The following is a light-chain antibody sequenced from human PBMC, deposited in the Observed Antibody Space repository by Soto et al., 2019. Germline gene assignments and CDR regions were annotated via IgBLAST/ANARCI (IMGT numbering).Light chain of an antibody. Sequence: QSALTQPASVSGPPGQSITISCTGTINDIGGYNYVGWYQHHPGKDTKLLIYDVSQRPSGVSNRFSGSKSGNTASLTISGLQAEDEADYYCSSYATTSPLVFGGGTKLTVL. CDR2: DVS. CDR3: SSYATTSPLV. V-gene: IGLV2-14*03. CDR1: INDIGGYNY. J-gene: IGLJ3*02.